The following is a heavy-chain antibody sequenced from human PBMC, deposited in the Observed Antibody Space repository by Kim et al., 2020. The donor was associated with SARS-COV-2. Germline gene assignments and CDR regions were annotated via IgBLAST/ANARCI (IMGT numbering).Heavy chain of an antibody. CDR3: ARRSGTYYDAFDI. J-gene: IGHJ3*02. Sequence: AQKIKGWVTMTRDKSISPAYMELSRLRSDDTAVYYCARRSGTYYDAFDIWGQGTMVTVSS. D-gene: IGHD3-10*01. V-gene: IGHV1-2*04.